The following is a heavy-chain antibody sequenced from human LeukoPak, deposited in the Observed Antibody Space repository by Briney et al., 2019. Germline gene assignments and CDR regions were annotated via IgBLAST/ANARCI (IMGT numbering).Heavy chain of an antibody. CDR1: GYTFVTKP. V-gene: IGHV1-2*02. J-gene: IGHJ4*02. CDR3: ARGLTAIGPLGY. CDR2: INPNSGGT. Sequence: ASVKVSCKTSGYTFVTKPISWVRQAPGQGLEWLGWINPNSGGTNYAQKFQGRVTMTRDTSISTAYMELSRLRSDDTAVYYCARGLTAIGPLGYWGQGTLVTVSS. D-gene: IGHD2-2*02.